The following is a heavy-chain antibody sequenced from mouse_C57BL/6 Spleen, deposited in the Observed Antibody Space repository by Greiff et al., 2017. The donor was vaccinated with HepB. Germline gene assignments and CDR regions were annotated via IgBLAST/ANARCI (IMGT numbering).Heavy chain of an antibody. D-gene: IGHD2-2*01. J-gene: IGHJ2*01. V-gene: IGHV5-12*01. Sequence: EVQLVESGGGLVQPGGSLKLSCAASGFTFSDYYMYWVRQTPEKRLEWVAYISNGGGSTYYPDTVKGRFTISRDNAKNTLYLQMSRLKSEDTAMYYCARHGGYPYYFDYWGQGTTLTVSS. CDR2: ISNGGGST. CDR3: ARHGGYPYYFDY. CDR1: GFTFSDYY.